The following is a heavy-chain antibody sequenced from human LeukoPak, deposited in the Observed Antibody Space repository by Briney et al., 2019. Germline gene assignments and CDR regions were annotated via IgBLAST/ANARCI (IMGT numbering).Heavy chain of an antibody. CDR1: GGSISSSSYY. CDR3: AREMGHDLTEFDS. J-gene: IGHJ4*02. V-gene: IGHV4-61*01. D-gene: IGHD3-3*01. CDR2: IYYSGST. Sequence: SETLSLTCTVSGGSISSSSYYWSWIRQPPGKGLEWIGYIYYSGSTNYNPPLKSRITISIDTSKNQFSLILNSVTAADTAFYYCAREMGHDLTEFDSWGQGTLVTVSS.